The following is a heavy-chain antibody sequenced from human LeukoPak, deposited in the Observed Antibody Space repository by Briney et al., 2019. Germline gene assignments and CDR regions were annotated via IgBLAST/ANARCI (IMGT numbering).Heavy chain of an antibody. CDR2: IIPIFGTA. J-gene: IGHJ5*02. CDR1: GGTFSSYA. Sequence: SVKVSCKAPGGTFSSYAISWVRQAPGQGLEWMGGIIPIFGTANYAQKFQGRVTITTDESTSTAYMELSSLRSEDTAVYYCARLLTMVRGVIITGWFDPWGQGTLVTVSS. CDR3: ARLLTMVRGVIITGWFDP. V-gene: IGHV1-69*05. D-gene: IGHD3-10*01.